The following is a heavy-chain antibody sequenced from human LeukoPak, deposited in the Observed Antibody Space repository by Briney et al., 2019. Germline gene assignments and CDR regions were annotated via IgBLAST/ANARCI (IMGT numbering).Heavy chain of an antibody. Sequence: ASVKVSCKASGGTFSNYAISWVRQAPGQGLEWMGGIIPSFPTAEYAQKFQDRVTITADKSTSTAYMELSSLRSEDTAVYYCARGLLLYSYYMDVWGKGTTVTVSS. CDR3: ARGLLLYSYYMDV. CDR1: GGTFSNYA. V-gene: IGHV1-69*06. J-gene: IGHJ6*03. CDR2: IIPSFPTA. D-gene: IGHD2-15*01.